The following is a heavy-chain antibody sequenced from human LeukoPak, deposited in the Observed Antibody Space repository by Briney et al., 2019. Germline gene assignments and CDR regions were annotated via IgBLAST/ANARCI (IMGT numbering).Heavy chain of an antibody. CDR2: ISAHNGNT. V-gene: IGHV1-18*01. J-gene: IGHJ2*01. CDR3: ARDGYFDL. CDR1: GYTFTTDG. Sequence: ASVEVSCKASGYTFTTDGIAWVRQAPGQGLEWMGWISAHNGNTNYAQSLQGRVTMTTDTSTNTAYMELRSLRSDDTAVYYCARDGYFDLWGRGTLVTVSS.